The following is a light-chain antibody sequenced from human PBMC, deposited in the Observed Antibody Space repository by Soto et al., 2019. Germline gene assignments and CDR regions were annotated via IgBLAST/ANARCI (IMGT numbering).Light chain of an antibody. J-gene: IGLJ2*01. CDR3: ALYVGRGTVV. CDR1: SGSVSTSYY. CDR2: NTT. V-gene: IGLV8-61*01. Sequence: QTVVTQEPSFSVSPGGTVILTCGLTSGSVSTSYYPSWYQQSPGLAPRTLIYNTTTRSSGVPDRVSGSILVNKAALTITGAQSDDESDYLCALYVGRGTVVFGGGTQLTVL.